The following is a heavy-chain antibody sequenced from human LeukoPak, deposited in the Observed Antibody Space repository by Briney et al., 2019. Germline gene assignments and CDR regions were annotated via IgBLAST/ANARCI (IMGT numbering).Heavy chain of an antibody. CDR3: ARSMIRGVTGSPDYYFYYMDV. V-gene: IGHV3-74*01. CDR2: INSDGTYT. J-gene: IGHJ6*03. Sequence: GGSLRLSCAASGFTFRNYWMHWVRQAPGKGLVWVSRINSDGTYTNYADSVKGRFTISRDNAKNTLYLQMNSLRSEDTAVYHCARSMIRGVTGSPDYYFYYMDVWGNGTPVTISS. CDR1: GFTFRNYW. D-gene: IGHD3-10*01.